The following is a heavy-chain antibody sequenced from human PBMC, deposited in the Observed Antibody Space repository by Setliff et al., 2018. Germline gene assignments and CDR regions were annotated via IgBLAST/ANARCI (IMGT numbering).Heavy chain of an antibody. D-gene: IGHD3-22*01. CDR3: ARAPRYFDSTGSYFDG. Sequence: PSETLSLTCTVSGGSISTNSYYWGWIRQPPGKGLEWIGSMYFSGSTYYNPSLKSRVTISIDKSKSQFSLKMSSVTAADTAVYYCARAPRYFDSTGSYFDGWGQGTLVTVSS. J-gene: IGHJ4*02. CDR2: MYFSGST. V-gene: IGHV4-39*07. CDR1: GGSISTNSYY.